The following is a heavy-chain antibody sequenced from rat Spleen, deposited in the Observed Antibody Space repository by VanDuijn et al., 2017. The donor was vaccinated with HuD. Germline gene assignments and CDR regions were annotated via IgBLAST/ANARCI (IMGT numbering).Heavy chain of an antibody. CDR2: ITSGGGNT. D-gene: IGHD1-1*01. CDR3: AKGAYYSGDGYVMDA. J-gene: IGHJ4*01. V-gene: IGHV5-19*01. CDR1: GFTFSNYG. Sequence: EVQLVESGGGLVQPGRSLKLSCAASGFTFSNYGMHWIRQAPTKGLEWVASITSGGGNTYYRDSVKGRFTISRDTAKNTLYLQMDSLRSEDTATYYCAKGAYYSGDGYVMDAWGQGASVTVSS.